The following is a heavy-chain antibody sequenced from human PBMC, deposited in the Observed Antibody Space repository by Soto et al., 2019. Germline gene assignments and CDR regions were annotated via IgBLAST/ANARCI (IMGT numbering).Heavy chain of an antibody. J-gene: IGHJ6*03. CDR2: IIPILGIA. D-gene: IGHD3-9*01. CDR1: GGTFSSYT. CDR3: AGYYDILTGPRYYYYYMDR. V-gene: IGHV1-69*02. Sequence: QVQLVQSGAEVKKPGSSVKVSCKASGGTFSSYTISWVRQAPGQGLEWMGRIIPILGIANYAQKFQGRVTITADKSTSTAYMELSSLRSEDTAVYYCAGYYDILTGPRYYYYYMDRWGKGTTVTVSS.